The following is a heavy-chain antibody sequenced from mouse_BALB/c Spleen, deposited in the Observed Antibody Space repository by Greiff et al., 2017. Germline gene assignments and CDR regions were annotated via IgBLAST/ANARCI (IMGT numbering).Heavy chain of an antibody. D-gene: IGHD2-14*01. CDR1: GFTFSDYY. Sequence: EVKLVESGGGLVKPGGSLKLSCAASGFTFSDYYMYWVRQTPEKRLEWVATISDGGSYTYYPDSVKGRFTLSRDNAKNNLYLQMSSLKSEDTAMYYCARGGYDRGNYYAMDYWGQGTSVTVSS. V-gene: IGHV5-4*02. CDR2: ISDGGSYT. J-gene: IGHJ4*01. CDR3: ARGGYDRGNYYAMDY.